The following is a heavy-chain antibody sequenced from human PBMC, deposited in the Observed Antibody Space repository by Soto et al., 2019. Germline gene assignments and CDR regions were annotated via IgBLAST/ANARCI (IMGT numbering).Heavy chain of an antibody. CDR2: IYHSGTT. Sequence: SGTLSLTCAVSSFSISSGYYWGWVRQPPGKGLEWIGSIYHSGTTNYSPSLKSRLTISVDTSKNQFSLKLTSVTAAETAVYYCVRTAREGAVAPHWFDRWGQGTQVTVSS. J-gene: IGHJ5*02. V-gene: IGHV4-38-2*01. CDR1: SFSISSGYY. D-gene: IGHD2-21*02. CDR3: VRTAREGAVAPHWFDR.